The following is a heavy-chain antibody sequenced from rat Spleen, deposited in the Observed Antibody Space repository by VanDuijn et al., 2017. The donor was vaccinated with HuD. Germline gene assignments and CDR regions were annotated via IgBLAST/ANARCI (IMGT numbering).Heavy chain of an antibody. CDR1: GLSFSNYD. D-gene: IGHD1-12*02. CDR2: IIYDGTNT. Sequence: EVQLVESGGGLVQPGRSMKLSCAASGLSFSNYDMAWVRQAPEKGLEWVATIIYDGTNTYYRDSVKGRFTISRDNAKSILYLQMDSLRSEDTATYYCARYGSFDNWFAYWGQGTLVTVSS. J-gene: IGHJ3*01. CDR3: ARYGSFDNWFAY. V-gene: IGHV5-7*01.